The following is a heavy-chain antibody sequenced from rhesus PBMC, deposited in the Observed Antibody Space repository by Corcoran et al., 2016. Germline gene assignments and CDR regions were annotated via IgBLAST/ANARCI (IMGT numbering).Heavy chain of an antibody. CDR1: GGSISGYYL. Sequence: QVQLQESGPGVVKPSETLSLTCAVSGGSISGYYLWSWIRQPPGKGLEWIGYIYGGSGSTSYNPARKGRVIILIDPSKNQFSLNLSSVTAADTAVYYCAGAKYSNSLVWGQGVLVTVSS. CDR3: AGAKYSNSLV. CDR2: IYGGSGST. J-gene: IGHJ4*01. V-gene: IGHV4S7*01. D-gene: IGHD4-23*01.